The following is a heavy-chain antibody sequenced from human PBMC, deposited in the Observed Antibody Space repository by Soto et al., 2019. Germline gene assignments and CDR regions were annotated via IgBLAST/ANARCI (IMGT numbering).Heavy chain of an antibody. CDR3: AKDPGYSSGWSLGFDP. CDR1: GFTFSIYW. CDR2: INGDGSST. J-gene: IGHJ5*02. Sequence: EVQLVESGGGLVQPGGSLRLSCAASGFTFSIYWMHWVRQAPGKGLVWVSRINGDGSSTSYGDSVKGRFTISRDNAKNTLYLQMNSLRAEDTAVYYCAKDPGYSSGWSLGFDPWGQGTLVTVSS. D-gene: IGHD6-19*01. V-gene: IGHV3-74*01.